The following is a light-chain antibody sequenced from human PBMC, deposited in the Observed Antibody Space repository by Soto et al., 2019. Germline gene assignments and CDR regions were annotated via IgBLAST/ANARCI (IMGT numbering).Light chain of an antibody. V-gene: IGLV2-14*01. Sequence: QSALTQPASVSGSPGQSITISCTGTSSDVGGYNYVSWYQQHPGKAPKLMIYEVSNRPSGVSNRFSGSKSGNTASLTISGLQAEDEADYYCSSYTSSSTLDKVFGGGTKVTVL. CDR1: SSDVGGYNY. CDR2: EVS. J-gene: IGLJ2*01. CDR3: SSYTSSSTLDKV.